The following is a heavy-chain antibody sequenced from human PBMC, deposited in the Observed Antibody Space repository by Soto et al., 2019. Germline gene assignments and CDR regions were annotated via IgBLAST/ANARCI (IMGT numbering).Heavy chain of an antibody. Sequence: PSETLSLTCTVSGGSISSYYWSWIRQPPGKGLEWIGYIYYSGSTNYNPSLKSRVTISVDTSKNQFSLKLSSVTAADTAVYYCARGVVVVAASFAKSDYYGMDVWGQGTTVTVSS. D-gene: IGHD2-15*01. V-gene: IGHV4-59*01. CDR2: IYYSGST. CDR1: GGSISSYY. CDR3: ARGVVVVAASFAKSDYYGMDV. J-gene: IGHJ6*02.